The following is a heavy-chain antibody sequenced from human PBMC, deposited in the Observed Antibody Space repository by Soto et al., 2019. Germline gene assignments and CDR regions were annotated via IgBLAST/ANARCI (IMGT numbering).Heavy chain of an antibody. CDR3: ARDPYGDYYFDY. CDR1: GYTFTGHY. V-gene: IGHV1-2*02. D-gene: IGHD4-17*01. CDR2: INPKTGAT. Sequence: GASVKVSCKASGYTFTGHYMHWVRQAPGQGPEWMGWINPKTGATDYAQKFQGRVTMTWDTSISTAYMELTRLKSDDAAVYYCARDPYGDYYFDYWGQGTLVTVSS. J-gene: IGHJ4*02.